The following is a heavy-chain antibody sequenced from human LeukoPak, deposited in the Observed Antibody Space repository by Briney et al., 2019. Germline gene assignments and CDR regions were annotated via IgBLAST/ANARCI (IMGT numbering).Heavy chain of an antibody. J-gene: IGHJ4*02. Sequence: GGSLRLSCAASGFTFSSYAMSWVRRAPGKGLGWVSAISGSGGSTYYADSVKGRFTISRDNSKNTLYLQMNSLRAEDTAVYYCAKDPGYCSGGSCDHFDYWGQGTLVTVSS. D-gene: IGHD2-15*01. V-gene: IGHV3-23*01. CDR3: AKDPGYCSGGSCDHFDY. CDR2: ISGSGGST. CDR1: GFTFSSYA.